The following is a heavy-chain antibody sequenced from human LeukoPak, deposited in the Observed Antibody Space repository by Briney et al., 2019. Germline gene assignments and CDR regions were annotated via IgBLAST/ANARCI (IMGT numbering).Heavy chain of an antibody. V-gene: IGHV4-39*07. CDR1: GGSISSSSYY. D-gene: IGHD3-16*01. J-gene: IGHJ3*02. Sequence: SETLSLTCTVSGGSISSSSYYWGWIRQPPGKGLEWIGSIYYSGSTNYNPSLKSRVTISVDTSKNQFSLKLSSVTAADTAVYYCARDYDYDYVWGAFDIWGQGTMVTVSS. CDR3: ARDYDYDYVWGAFDI. CDR2: IYYSGST.